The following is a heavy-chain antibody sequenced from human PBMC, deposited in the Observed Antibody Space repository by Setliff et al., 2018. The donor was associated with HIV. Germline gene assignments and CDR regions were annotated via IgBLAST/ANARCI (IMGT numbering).Heavy chain of an antibody. Sequence: LGESLKISCKGSGYSFTSNWIGWVRQMPGKGLEWMGIIYPGDSDTRISPSFQGQVTISADKSINTAYLQWSSLKASDTAMYYCARHVLVTRDVRYFDYWGQGTLVTVSS. CDR3: ARHVLVTRDVRYFDY. CDR1: GYSFTSNW. J-gene: IGHJ4*02. D-gene: IGHD2-21*02. V-gene: IGHV5-51*01. CDR2: IYPGDSDT.